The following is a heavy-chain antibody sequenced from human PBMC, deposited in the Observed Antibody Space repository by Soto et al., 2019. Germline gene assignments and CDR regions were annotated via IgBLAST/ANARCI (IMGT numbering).Heavy chain of an antibody. CDR3: ATTRGYSYGHYYYYGMDV. Sequence: QVQLQESGPGLVKPSETLALTCTVSGGSISSYYWSWIRQPPGKGLEWIGYIYYSGSTNYNPSLMSRVPTSVDPSKNPFSLKRSSVTAADTAVYYCATTRGYSYGHYYYYGMDVWGQGTTVTVSS. D-gene: IGHD5-18*01. CDR1: GGSISSYY. CDR2: IYYSGST. J-gene: IGHJ6*02. V-gene: IGHV4-59*01.